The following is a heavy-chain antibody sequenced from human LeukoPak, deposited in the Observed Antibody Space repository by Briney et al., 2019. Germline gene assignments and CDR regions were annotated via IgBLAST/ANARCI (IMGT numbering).Heavy chain of an antibody. CDR3: ARVSWFPGTSYYYMDV. Sequence: SETLSLTCTVSGVSISSYYWSWIRQPPGKGLEWIGYIYYSGSTNYNPSLKSRVTISVDTSKNQFSLKLSSVTAADTAVYYCARVSWFPGTSYYYMDVWGKGTTVTVSS. CDR2: IYYSGST. V-gene: IGHV4-59*01. J-gene: IGHJ6*03. CDR1: GVSISSYY. D-gene: IGHD1-1*01.